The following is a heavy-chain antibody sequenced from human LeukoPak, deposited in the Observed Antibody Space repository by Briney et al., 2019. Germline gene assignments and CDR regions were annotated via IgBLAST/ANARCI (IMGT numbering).Heavy chain of an antibody. CDR3: ARPFDSSAYFFQPFDS. CDR2: INPSGGST. CDR1: GYTFTSYY. V-gene: IGHV1-46*01. Sequence: GASVTVSWKASGYTFTSYYMHWVRQAPGQGLEWMGVINPSGGSTTYSEKFQGRVTMTRDTSRSTVYMELSSLRSEDTAVYYCARPFDSSAYFFQPFDSSGQGAPVIVSS. D-gene: IGHD3-22*01. J-gene: IGHJ4*02.